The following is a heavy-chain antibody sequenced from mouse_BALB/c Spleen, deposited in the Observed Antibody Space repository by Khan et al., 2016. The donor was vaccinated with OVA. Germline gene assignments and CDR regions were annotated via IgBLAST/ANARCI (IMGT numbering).Heavy chain of an antibody. CDR3: ARQPYYHYNIMDY. CDR2: IRSDGSS. D-gene: IGHD2-10*01. V-gene: IGHV2-6-1*01. J-gene: IGHJ4*01. Sequence: QVQLKESGPGLVTPSQSLYITCTISGFSLTNYGIHWVRQPPGKGLEWLVVIRSDGSSTYNSALKSRLTISKDNSKSQVFLKMNSLQTDDTAVYFCARQPYYHYNIMDYWGQGTSVTVSS. CDR1: GFSLTNYG.